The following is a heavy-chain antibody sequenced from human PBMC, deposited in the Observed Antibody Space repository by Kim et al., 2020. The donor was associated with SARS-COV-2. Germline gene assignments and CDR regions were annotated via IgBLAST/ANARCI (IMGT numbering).Heavy chain of an antibody. V-gene: IGHV3-48*02. Sequence: GGSLRLSCAASGFTFSSYSMNWVRQAPGKGLEWVSYISSSSSTIYYADSVKGRFTISRDNAKNSLYLQMNSLRDEDTAVYYCARVRTTVVRDYGMDVWGQGTTVTVSS. J-gene: IGHJ6*02. CDR3: ARVRTTVVRDYGMDV. D-gene: IGHD4-17*01. CDR2: ISSSSSTI. CDR1: GFTFSSYS.